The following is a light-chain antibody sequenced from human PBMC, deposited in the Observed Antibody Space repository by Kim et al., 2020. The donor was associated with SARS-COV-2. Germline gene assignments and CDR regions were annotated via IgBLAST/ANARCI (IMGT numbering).Light chain of an antibody. J-gene: IGKJ4*01. Sequence: VSPGKRATLSCRARQSVSSNLAWYQQKPGQAPRLLSYGASTRATGIPARFSGSGSGTEFTLTISSLQSEDFAVYYCQQYNNWPLTFGGGTKVEIK. CDR3: QQYNNWPLT. V-gene: IGKV3-15*01. CDR1: QSVSSN. CDR2: GAS.